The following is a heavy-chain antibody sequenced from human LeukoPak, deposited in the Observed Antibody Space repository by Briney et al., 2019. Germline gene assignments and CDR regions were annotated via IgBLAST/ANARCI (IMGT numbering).Heavy chain of an antibody. D-gene: IGHD2-2*01. CDR2: IYYSGST. CDR1: SGSISSGDYY. Sequence: SQTLSLTCTVSSGSISSGDYYWSWIRQPPGKGLEWIGYIYYSGSTYYNPSLKSRVTISVDTSKNQFSLKLSPVTAADTAVYYCPSRYCSSTSCLPFDPWGQGTLVTVSS. J-gene: IGHJ5*02. V-gene: IGHV4-30-4*01. CDR3: PSRYCSSTSCLPFDP.